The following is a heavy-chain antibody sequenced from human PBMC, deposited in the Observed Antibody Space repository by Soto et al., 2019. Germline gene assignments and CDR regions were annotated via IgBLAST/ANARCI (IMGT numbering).Heavy chain of an antibody. CDR1: GYTFTSYG. J-gene: IGHJ3*02. D-gene: IGHD3-22*01. Sequence: ASVKVSCKASGYTFTSYGISWVRQAPGQGLEWMGWISAYNGNTNYAQKLQGRVTMTTDTSTSTAYMELRSLRSDDTAVYYCARDAPYHYDSSGSDAFDIWGQGTMVTVSS. CDR2: ISAYNGNT. CDR3: ARDAPYHYDSSGSDAFDI. V-gene: IGHV1-18*04.